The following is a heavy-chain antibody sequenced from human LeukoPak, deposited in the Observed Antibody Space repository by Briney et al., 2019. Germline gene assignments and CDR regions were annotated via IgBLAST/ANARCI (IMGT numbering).Heavy chain of an antibody. Sequence: GGSLRLSCVASGFTFSNSWMHWVRQSPGKGLVWVARINSDGSDTTYADSVKGRFTISRDNSKNTLYLQMNSLRAEDTAVYYCAKDSSSWYSPHFDYWGQGTLVTVSS. J-gene: IGHJ4*02. D-gene: IGHD6-13*01. CDR2: INSDGSDT. V-gene: IGHV3-74*03. CDR1: GFTFSNSW. CDR3: AKDSSSWYSPHFDY.